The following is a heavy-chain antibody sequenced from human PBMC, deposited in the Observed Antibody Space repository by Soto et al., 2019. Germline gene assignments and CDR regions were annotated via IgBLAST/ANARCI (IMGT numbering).Heavy chain of an antibody. CDR3: ARDPYDFWSGSPTYFDS. D-gene: IGHD3-3*01. CDR2: ISSSSSTI. CDR1: GFTFSSYS. Sequence: ESGGGLVQPGGSLRLSCAASGFTFSSYSMNWVRQAPVKGLEWVSYISSSSSTIYYADSVKGRFTISRDNAKNSLYLQINSLRDEDTAVYYCARDPYDFWSGSPTYFDSWGQGTLVTVSS. V-gene: IGHV3-48*02. J-gene: IGHJ4*02.